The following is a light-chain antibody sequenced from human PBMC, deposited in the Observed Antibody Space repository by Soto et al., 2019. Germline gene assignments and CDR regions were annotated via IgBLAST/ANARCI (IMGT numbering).Light chain of an antibody. Sequence: IQMTQSPSTLSASVGDRVTITFRASQGISSYLAWYQQKPGKAPNLLISAASRLQSGVPSRFSGRGSGTDFTLTISSLQPEDFATYYCLQDYDYPRTFGQGTKVDIK. CDR1: QGISSY. J-gene: IGKJ1*01. CDR2: AAS. V-gene: IGKV1-6*01. CDR3: LQDYDYPRT.